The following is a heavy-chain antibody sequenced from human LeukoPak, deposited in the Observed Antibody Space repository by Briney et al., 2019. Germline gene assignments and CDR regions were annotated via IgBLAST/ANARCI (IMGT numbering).Heavy chain of an antibody. CDR3: ARQYSSSWAYWFDP. CDR1: GGSISSSSYY. D-gene: IGHD6-13*01. J-gene: IGHJ5*02. V-gene: IGHV4-39*01. Sequence: SETLSLTCTVSGGSISSSSYYWGWIRQPPGKGLEWIGSIYYSGSTYYNPSLKSRVTISVDTSKNQFSLRLSSVTAADTAVYYCARQYSSSWAYWFDPWGQGTLVTVSS. CDR2: IYYSGST.